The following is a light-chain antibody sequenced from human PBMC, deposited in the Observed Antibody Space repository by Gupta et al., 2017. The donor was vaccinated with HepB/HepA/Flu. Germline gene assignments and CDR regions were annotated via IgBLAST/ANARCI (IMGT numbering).Light chain of an antibody. CDR3: QQYGTSRT. CDR2: AAS. Sequence: EIVLTPSPGTLSLSPGERATLSCRASQSTSSSYLAWYQQKPGQAPRLLIYAASSRATGIPDRFSGSGSGTDFTLTISRLEPEDFAVYYCQQYGTSRTFGQGTKVEIK. V-gene: IGKV3-20*01. CDR1: QSTSSSY. J-gene: IGKJ1*01.